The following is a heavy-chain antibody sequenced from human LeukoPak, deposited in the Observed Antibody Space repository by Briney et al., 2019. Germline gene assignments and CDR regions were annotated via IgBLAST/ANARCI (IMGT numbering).Heavy chain of an antibody. CDR3: ARRDVTTVVDY. J-gene: IGHJ4*02. CDR1: GYSISSGYY. V-gene: IGHV4-38-2*02. D-gene: IGHD4-17*01. CDR2: IYHSGST. Sequence: SETLSLTCTVSGYSISSGYYWGWIRPPPGKGLEWIGSIYHSGSTYYNPSLKSRVTISVDTSKNQFSLKLSSVTAADTAVYYCARRDVTTVVDYWGQGTLVTVSS.